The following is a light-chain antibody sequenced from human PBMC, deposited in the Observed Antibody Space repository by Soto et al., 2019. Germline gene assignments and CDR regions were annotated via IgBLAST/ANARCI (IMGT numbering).Light chain of an antibody. CDR1: QSVSSN. CDR2: GAS. Sequence: EIVMTQSPATLSVSPGERATLSCRASQSVSSNLAWYQQKPGQAPRLLIYGASTRATGIPDRFRGSGSGTDFTLTISRLEPEDFAMYYCQQYHNSPRTFGQGTKVEIK. V-gene: IGKV3-15*01. J-gene: IGKJ1*01. CDR3: QQYHNSPRT.